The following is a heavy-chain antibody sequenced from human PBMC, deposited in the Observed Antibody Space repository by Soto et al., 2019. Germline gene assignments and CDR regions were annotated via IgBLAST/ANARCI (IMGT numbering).Heavy chain of an antibody. CDR3: ASDRAARPHD. D-gene: IGHD6-6*01. V-gene: IGHV3-7*03. CDR2: IKQDGREK. Sequence: EVQLVESGGGLVQPGGSLRLSCAASGFTFSSYWMSWVSQAPGKGLEWVANIKQDGREKYYVDSVKGRFTIARDNAKNSRSLQMNSQRAEDTAGDYCASDRAARPHDWGQGTLVTVSS. CDR1: GFTFSSYW. J-gene: IGHJ4*02.